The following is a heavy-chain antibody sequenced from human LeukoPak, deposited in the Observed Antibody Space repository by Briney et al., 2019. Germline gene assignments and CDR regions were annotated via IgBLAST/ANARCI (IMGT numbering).Heavy chain of an antibody. D-gene: IGHD1-26*01. CDR1: GGSFSGYY. J-gene: IGHJ4*02. CDR2: INHSGST. V-gene: IGHV4-34*01. Sequence: SETLSLTCAVYGGSFSGYYWSWIRQPPGKGLEWIGEINHSGSTNYNPSLKSRVTISVDTSKNQVSLKRSSVTAADTAVYYCARRRRILVGANAGGYFDYWGQGTLVTVSS. CDR3: ARRRRILVGANAGGYFDY.